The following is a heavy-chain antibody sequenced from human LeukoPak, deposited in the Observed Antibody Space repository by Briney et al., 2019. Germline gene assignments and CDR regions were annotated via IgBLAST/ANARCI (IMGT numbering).Heavy chain of an antibody. CDR3: ASQTPSFNWFVP. Sequence: SVKVSCKASGGTFSSYAISWVRQAPGQGLEWMGGIIPIFGTANYAQKFQGRVTITADESTSTAYMELSSLRSEDTAVYYCASQTPSFNWFVPWGQGTLVTVSS. J-gene: IGHJ5*02. D-gene: IGHD3-16*02. CDR2: IIPIFGTA. CDR1: GGTFSSYA. V-gene: IGHV1-69*13.